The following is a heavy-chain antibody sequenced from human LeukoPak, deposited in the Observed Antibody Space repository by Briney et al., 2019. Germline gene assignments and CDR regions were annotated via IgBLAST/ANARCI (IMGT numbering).Heavy chain of an antibody. V-gene: IGHV1-2*06. CDR3: ARDFASNPNWELDY. Sequence: GASVKVSCKASGYTFTDYYIHWVRRAPGQGLEWMGRINPKSGGPDYAQDFQGRVTMTRDTSINTADVELGSLTSDDTAVYYCARDFASNPNWELDYWGQGTPVTVS. J-gene: IGHJ4*02. D-gene: IGHD7-27*01. CDR1: GYTFTDYY. CDR2: INPKSGGP.